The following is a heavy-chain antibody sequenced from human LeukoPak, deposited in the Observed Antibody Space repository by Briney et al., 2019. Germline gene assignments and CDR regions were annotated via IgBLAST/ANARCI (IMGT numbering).Heavy chain of an antibody. J-gene: IGHJ4*02. CDR2: IYRDDNT. V-gene: IGHV3-66*01. CDR1: GFTVSSKY. Sequence: PGGSLRLSCAASGFTVSSKYMSWVRQAPGKGLEWVSTIYRDDNTHYADFVRGRFTISRDNSENTLYLQMNSLRVEDTAVYYCARDSGDYVGTGGDWGQGTLVMVSS. D-gene: IGHD4-17*01. CDR3: ARDSGDYVGTGGD.